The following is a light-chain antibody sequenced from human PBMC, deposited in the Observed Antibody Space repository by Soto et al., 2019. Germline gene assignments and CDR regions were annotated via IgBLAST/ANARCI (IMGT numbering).Light chain of an antibody. CDR1: SSNIGAGYD. Sequence: QSVLTQPPSASGAPGQTVTIPCSGSSSNIGAGYDVHWYQQLPGTVPKRVIYDTFNRPSGVPDRISGSKSGNSASLAITVLQAEDVAYYYCQAYDNILGVSVLFVVGTKLTVL. CDR2: DTF. V-gene: IGLV1-40*01. J-gene: IGLJ3*02. CDR3: QAYDNILGVSVL.